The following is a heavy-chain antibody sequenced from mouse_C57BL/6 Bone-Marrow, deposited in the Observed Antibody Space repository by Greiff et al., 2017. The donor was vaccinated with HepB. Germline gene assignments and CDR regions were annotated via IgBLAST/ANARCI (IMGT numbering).Heavy chain of an antibody. J-gene: IGHJ1*03. CDR2: IDPETGGT. D-gene: IGHD2-14*01. CDR3: TRSVRNWYFDV. CDR1: GYTFTDYE. V-gene: IGHV1-15*01. Sequence: QVQLQQSGAELVRPGASVTLSCKASGYTFTDYEMHWVKQTPVHGLEWIGAIDPETGGTAYNQKFKGKAILTADKSSSTAYMELRSLTSEDSAVYYCTRSVRNWYFDVWGTGTTVTVSS.